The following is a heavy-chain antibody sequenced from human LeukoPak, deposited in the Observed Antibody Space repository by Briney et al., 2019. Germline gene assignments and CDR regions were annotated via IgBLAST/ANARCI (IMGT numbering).Heavy chain of an antibody. CDR2: IIPIFGTA. J-gene: IGHJ4*02. Sequence: SVKVSCKXSGGTFSSYAISWVRQAPGQGLEWMGRIIPIFGTANYAQKFQGRVTITTDESTSTAYMELSSLRSEDTAVYYCAMTTVTTLKAPFDYWGQGTLVTVSS. V-gene: IGHV1-69*05. CDR1: GGTFSSYA. D-gene: IGHD4-17*01. CDR3: AMTTVTTLKAPFDY.